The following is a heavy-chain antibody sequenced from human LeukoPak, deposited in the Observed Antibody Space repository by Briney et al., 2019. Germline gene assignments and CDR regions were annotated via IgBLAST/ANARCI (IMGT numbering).Heavy chain of an antibody. CDR1: GGSISSYY. Sequence: PSETLSLTCAVSGGSISSYYWSWIRQPPGKGLEWIGYIYYSGSTNYNPSLKSRVTISVDTSKNQFSLKLSSVTAADTAVYYCARMGTGYSSGYNFDYWGQGTLVTVSS. CDR2: IYYSGST. CDR3: ARMGTGYSSGYNFDY. J-gene: IGHJ4*02. V-gene: IGHV4-59*01. D-gene: IGHD6-19*01.